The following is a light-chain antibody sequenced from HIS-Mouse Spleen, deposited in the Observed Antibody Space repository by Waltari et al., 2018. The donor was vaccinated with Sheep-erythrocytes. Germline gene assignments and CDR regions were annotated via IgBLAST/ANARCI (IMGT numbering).Light chain of an antibody. V-gene: IGLV3-25*03. J-gene: IGLJ2*01. CDR3: QSADSSGTYPV. CDR1: AFPKQY. Sequence: SYPLTPPPPASVSHGQTARITCSGDAFPKQYAYMYQQKPGQAPVLVIYKDSERPSGIPERFSGSSSGTTVTLTISGVQAEDEADYYCQSADSSGTYPVFGGGTKLTVL. CDR2: KDS.